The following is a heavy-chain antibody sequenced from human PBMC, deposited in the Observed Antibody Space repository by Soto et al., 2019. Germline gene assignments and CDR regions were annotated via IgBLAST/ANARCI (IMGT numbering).Heavy chain of an antibody. Sequence: PSETLSLTCTVSGGSISSYYWSWIRQPPGKGLEWIGYIYYSGSTNYNPSLKSRVTISVDTSKNQFSLKLSSVTAADTAVYYCAGTLITMVRGVKFDYWGQGTLVTVSS. CDR2: IYYSGST. J-gene: IGHJ4*02. CDR3: AGTLITMVRGVKFDY. V-gene: IGHV4-59*08. CDR1: GGSISSYY. D-gene: IGHD3-10*01.